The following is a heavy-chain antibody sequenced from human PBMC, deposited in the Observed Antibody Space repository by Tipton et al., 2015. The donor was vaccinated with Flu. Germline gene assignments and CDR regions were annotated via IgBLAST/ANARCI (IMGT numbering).Heavy chain of an antibody. CDR1: GGSTSSSRYY. CDR2: IYSSGST. V-gene: IGHV4-39*01. Sequence: TLSLTCTVSGGSTSSSRYYWVWIRQPPGKGLEWIGSIYSSGSTYYNPSLKSRLTISVDTSQNQFSLRLSSVTAADTAVYYCARHTGDSVRGVIDYWGQGTLVTVSS. CDR3: ARHTGDSVRGVIDY. D-gene: IGHD3-10*02. J-gene: IGHJ4*02.